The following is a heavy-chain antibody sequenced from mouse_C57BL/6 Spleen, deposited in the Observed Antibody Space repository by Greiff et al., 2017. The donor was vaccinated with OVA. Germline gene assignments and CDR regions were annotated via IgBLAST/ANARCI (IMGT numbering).Heavy chain of an antibody. J-gene: IGHJ4*01. CDR1: GYTFTSYW. D-gene: IGHD3-1*01. CDR3: ARSGQYYDALDY. Sequence: QVQLQQPGAELVMPGASVKLSCKASGYTFTSYWMHWVKQRPGQGLEWIGEIDPSGSYTNYNQKFKGKSTLTVDKSSSTAYMQLSSLTSEDSAVYYGARSGQYYDALDYWGQGTSVTVSS. CDR2: IDPSGSYT. V-gene: IGHV1-69*01.